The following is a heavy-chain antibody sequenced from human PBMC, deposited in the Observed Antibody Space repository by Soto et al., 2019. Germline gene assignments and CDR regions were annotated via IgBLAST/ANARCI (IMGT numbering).Heavy chain of an antibody. CDR1: GLTFRNYA. Sequence: EVQLSESGGGLVQPGGSLRLSCTPSGLTFRNYAMTWVRQAPGKGPEWVSTVSGRGDETFYADSVKGRFTISRDNSKDTVYLLMNSLRVEDTAVYYCAKGGHLSFFDYWGQGTLVTVSS. CDR2: VSGRGDET. J-gene: IGHJ4*02. D-gene: IGHD3-16*02. CDR3: AKGGHLSFFDY. V-gene: IGHV3-23*01.